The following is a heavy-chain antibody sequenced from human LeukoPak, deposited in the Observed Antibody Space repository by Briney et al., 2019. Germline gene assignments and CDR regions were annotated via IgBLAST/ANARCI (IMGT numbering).Heavy chain of an antibody. V-gene: IGHV5-51*01. D-gene: IGHD4/OR15-4a*01. CDR2: IYPDDSET. CDR1: CYSFTSYW. Sequence: GDSLKISCQSSCYSFTSYWIAWVRQMPGKGLEWMGIIYPDDSETRYNPSFQGQVTMSADKSISTAYLQWSALESSDTAIYYCARQPIDYGPDYWGLGTRVTVSS. J-gene: IGHJ4*02. CDR3: ARQPIDYGPDY.